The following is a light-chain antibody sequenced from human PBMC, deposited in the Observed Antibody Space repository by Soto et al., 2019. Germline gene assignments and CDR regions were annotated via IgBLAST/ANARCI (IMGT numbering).Light chain of an antibody. CDR1: QSISSW. J-gene: IGKJ1*01. CDR2: DAS. CDR3: QQYNSYWT. V-gene: IGKV1-5*01. Sequence: DIQMTQSPSTLPASVGDRATITCRASQSISSWLAWYQQKPGKAPKLLIYDASSLESGVPSRFSGSGSGTEFTLTISSLQPDDFATYYCQQYNSYWTFGQGTKVDIK.